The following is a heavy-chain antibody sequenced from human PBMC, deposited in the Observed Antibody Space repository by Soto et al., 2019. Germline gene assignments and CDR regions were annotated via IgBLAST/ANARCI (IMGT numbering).Heavy chain of an antibody. CDR1: GFTISSRDNHA. Sequence: GGSLRLSCAASGFTISSRDNHAMSWVRQAPGKGPEWISTISSDGSNRHYADSVLGRFTISRDSSRNTVNLLMNSLGVEDTAVYYCARGGGGGLFEHWGQGVLVTVSS. D-gene: IGHD2-21*01. CDR3: ARGGGGGLFEH. CDR2: ISSDGSNR. J-gene: IGHJ4*02. V-gene: IGHV3-23*01.